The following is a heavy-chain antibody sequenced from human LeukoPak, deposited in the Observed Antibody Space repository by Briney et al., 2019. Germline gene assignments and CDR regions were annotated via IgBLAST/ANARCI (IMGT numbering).Heavy chain of an antibody. Sequence: GASVKVSCKASGYTFTSYGISWVRQAPGQGLEWMGWISAYNGNTNYAQKLQGRVTMTTDTSTSTAYMELRSLRSDDTAVYYCARDPYYDSSGYSYWYFDPWGRGTLVTVSS. D-gene: IGHD3-22*01. CDR3: ARDPYYDSSGYSYWYFDP. CDR2: ISAYNGNT. V-gene: IGHV1-18*01. CDR1: GYTFTSYG. J-gene: IGHJ2*01.